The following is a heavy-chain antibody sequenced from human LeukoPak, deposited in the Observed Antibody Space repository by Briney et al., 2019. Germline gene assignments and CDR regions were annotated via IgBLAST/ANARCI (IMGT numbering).Heavy chain of an antibody. J-gene: IGHJ4*02. Sequence: GGSLRLSCAASGFSFSSYGMHWVRQAPDKGLEWVAFIRYDENDKYYADSVKGRFTISRDNSKNTLYLQMNTLRPEDTAVYYCAKGYSSGYYNSFDYWGQGTLVTVSS. CDR2: IRYDENDK. CDR1: GFSFSSYG. D-gene: IGHD6-19*01. CDR3: AKGYSSGYYNSFDY. V-gene: IGHV3-30*02.